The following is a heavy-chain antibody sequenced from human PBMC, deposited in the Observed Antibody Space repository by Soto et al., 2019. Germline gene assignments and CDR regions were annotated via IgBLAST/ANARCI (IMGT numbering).Heavy chain of an antibody. J-gene: IGHJ4*02. CDR3: VREDFDGNYSAY. Sequence: GGSLRLSCAASGFTFSTYNMNWVRQAPGKGLEWLSFIGRDGTAKYYAGSVRGRFTISGDDAKNSLYLQMNSLRDEDTAVYYCVREDFDGNYSAYWGQGTLVTVSA. CDR1: GFTFSTYN. CDR2: IGRDGTAK. D-gene: IGHD3-9*01. V-gene: IGHV3-48*02.